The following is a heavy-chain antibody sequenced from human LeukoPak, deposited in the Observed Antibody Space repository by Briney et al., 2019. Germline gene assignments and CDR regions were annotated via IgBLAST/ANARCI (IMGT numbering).Heavy chain of an antibody. D-gene: IGHD6-19*01. Sequence: GGSLRLSCAASGFTFSSYGMHWVRQAPGKGLEWVAVISYDGSNKYYADSVKGRFTISRDNSKNTLYLQMNSLRAEDTAVYYCAKAPYSSGWYFFDYWGQGTLVTVSS. CDR1: GFTFSSYG. CDR3: AKAPYSSGWYFFDY. V-gene: IGHV3-30*18. CDR2: ISYDGSNK. J-gene: IGHJ4*02.